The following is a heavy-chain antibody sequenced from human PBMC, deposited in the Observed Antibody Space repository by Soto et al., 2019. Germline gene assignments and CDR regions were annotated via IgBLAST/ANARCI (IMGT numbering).Heavy chain of an antibody. Sequence: QVQLVESGGGVVQPGGSLRLSCAASGFPFSSYTMHWVRQAPGKGLEWVALISYDGTTKYYADSVKGRLTFSRENPKNTLYLRMNSLRPEDTAVYFCARGAFYDVLAGYYHRGFFYGMDVWGQGTTVIVSS. CDR3: ARGAFYDVLAGYYHRGFFYGMDV. CDR2: ISYDGTTK. CDR1: GFPFSSYT. D-gene: IGHD3-9*01. V-gene: IGHV3-30-3*01. J-gene: IGHJ6*02.